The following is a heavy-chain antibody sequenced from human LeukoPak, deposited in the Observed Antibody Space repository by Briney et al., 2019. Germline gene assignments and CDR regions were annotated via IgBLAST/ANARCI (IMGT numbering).Heavy chain of an antibody. CDR1: GYSFTSYW. CDR3: ARARYCSGGSCYAEY. D-gene: IGHD2-15*01. CDR2: IYPGDSDT. Sequence: GESLKISCKGSGYSFTSYWIGWVRQMPGEGLEWMGIIYPGDSDTRYSPSFQGQVTISADKSISTAYLQWSSLKASDTAMYYCARARYCSGGSCYAEYWGQGTLVTVSS. J-gene: IGHJ4*02. V-gene: IGHV5-51*01.